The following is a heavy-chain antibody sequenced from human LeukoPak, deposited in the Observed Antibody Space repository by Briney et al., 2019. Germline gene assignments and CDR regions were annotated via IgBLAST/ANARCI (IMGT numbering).Heavy chain of an antibody. Sequence: GGSLRLSCAASGFTVSSNYMSWVRQAPGKGLEWVSVIYSGGSTYYADSVKGRFTISRDNSKNTLYLQMNSLRAEDTAVYYCASRTVAVGFPRSYYYYGMDVWGQGTTVTVSS. D-gene: IGHD4-23*01. CDR1: GFTVSSNY. V-gene: IGHV3-66*01. J-gene: IGHJ6*02. CDR2: IYSGGST. CDR3: ASRTVAVGFPRSYYYYGMDV.